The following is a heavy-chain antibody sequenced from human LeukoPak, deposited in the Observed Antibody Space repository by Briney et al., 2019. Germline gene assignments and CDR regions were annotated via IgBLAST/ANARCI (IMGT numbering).Heavy chain of an antibody. J-gene: IGHJ3*01. Sequence: GGSLRLSCAASGFNFNDAAMTWVRQAPGKGLEWVSLIASSGRNTYYTDSVRGRFTISRDNSKNTLYLQMNSLRAEDTAVYYCARRAYNWGAFDFWGQGTMITVSS. CDR2: IASSGRNT. CDR3: ARRAYNWGAFDF. V-gene: IGHV3-23*01. D-gene: IGHD5-24*01. CDR1: GFNFNDAA.